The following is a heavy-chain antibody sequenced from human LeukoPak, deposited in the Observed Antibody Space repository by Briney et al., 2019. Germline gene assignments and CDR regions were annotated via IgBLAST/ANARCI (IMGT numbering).Heavy chain of an antibody. CDR3: ARRGSSGYNDY. CDR1: GYTFTSYG. D-gene: IGHD3-22*01. Sequence: ASVKVSCKASGYTFTSYGISWVRQAPGQGLEWMGWMNPNSGNTGYAQKFQGRVTITRNTSISTAYMELSSLRSEDTAVYYCARRGSSGYNDYWGQGTLVTVSS. V-gene: IGHV1-8*03. J-gene: IGHJ4*02. CDR2: MNPNSGNT.